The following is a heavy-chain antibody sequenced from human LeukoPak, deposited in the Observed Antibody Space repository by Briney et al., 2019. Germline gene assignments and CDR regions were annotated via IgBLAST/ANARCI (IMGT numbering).Heavy chain of an antibody. J-gene: IGHJ4*02. Sequence: SETLSLTCTVPGGSISSSYWSWIRQPPGQGLEWIGYIYYSGSTNYNPSLKSRVTISVDTSKNQFSLKLSSVTAADTAVYYCAREQSSGYLYYFDYWGQGTLVTVSS. CDR3: AREQSSGYLYYFDY. CDR2: IYYSGST. V-gene: IGHV4-59*01. D-gene: IGHD3-22*01. CDR1: GGSISSSY.